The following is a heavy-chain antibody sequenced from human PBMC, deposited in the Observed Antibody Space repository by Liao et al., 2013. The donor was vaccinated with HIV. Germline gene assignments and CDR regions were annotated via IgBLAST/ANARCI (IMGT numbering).Heavy chain of an antibody. D-gene: IGHD1-1*01. CDR3: ARGRGTSAFDI. Sequence: QVQLQESGPGLVKPSQTLSLTCTVSGGSISSGNYYWSWIRQPAGKGLEWIGRVYPTGNTNYKPSLKSRVTISVDTSKNQFSLKLSSVTAADTAVYYCARGRGTSAFDIWGQGTMVTVSS. CDR2: VYPTGNT. V-gene: IGHV4-61*02. CDR1: GGSISSGNYY. J-gene: IGHJ3*02.